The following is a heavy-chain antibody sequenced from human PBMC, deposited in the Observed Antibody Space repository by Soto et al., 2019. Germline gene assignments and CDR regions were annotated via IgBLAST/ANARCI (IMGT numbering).Heavy chain of an antibody. D-gene: IGHD2-15*01. V-gene: IGHV3-30*18. Sequence: PGGSLRLSCAASEFPFSTYGMHWVRQAPGKGLEWVAVISHDGDKKYYAESVKGRFTISRDNSKNTLYLQMNSLRAEDTAIYYCAKNEDKNWLDPWGQGTLVTVSS. J-gene: IGHJ5*02. CDR2: ISHDGDKK. CDR3: AKNEDKNWLDP. CDR1: EFPFSTYG.